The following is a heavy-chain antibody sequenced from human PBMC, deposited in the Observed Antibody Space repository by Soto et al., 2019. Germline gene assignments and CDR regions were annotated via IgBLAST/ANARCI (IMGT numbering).Heavy chain of an antibody. CDR1: GGSISSGDYY. V-gene: IGHV4-30-4*01. D-gene: IGHD3-22*01. Sequence: SETLSLTCTVSGGSISSGDYYWSWIRQPPGKGLEWIGYIYYSGSTYYNPSLKSRVTISLDTSKNQFSLKLSSVTAADTAVYYCARGYYDSSGYYIHDYWGQGTLVTVSS. CDR3: ARGYYDSSGYYIHDY. CDR2: IYYSGST. J-gene: IGHJ4*02.